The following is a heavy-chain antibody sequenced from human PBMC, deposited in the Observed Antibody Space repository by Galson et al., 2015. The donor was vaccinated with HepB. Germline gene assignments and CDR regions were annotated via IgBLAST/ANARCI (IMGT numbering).Heavy chain of an antibody. D-gene: IGHD2-2*02. V-gene: IGHV3-48*02. CDR3: ARDQLGYCSAKTCYNSHAFDI. CDR1: GFTFSNYG. J-gene: IGHJ3*02. Sequence: SLRLSCAASGFTFSNYGMNWVRQTPGKGLEWVSYITSTSSTIYYADSVKGRFTMSRDNAKNSLYLQMDSLRDEDTAVYYCARDQLGYCSAKTCYNSHAFDIWDRGTMVTVSS. CDR2: ITSTSSTI.